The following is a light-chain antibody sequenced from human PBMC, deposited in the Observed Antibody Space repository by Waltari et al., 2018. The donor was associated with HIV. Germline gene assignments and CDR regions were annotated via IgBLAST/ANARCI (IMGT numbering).Light chain of an antibody. CDR3: CSYAGSSTYV. V-gene: IGLV2-23*02. J-gene: IGLJ1*01. CDR2: EVS. Sequence: QSALTQPASVSGSPGQSITISCTGTSSDFGSYNLVSWYQQHPGKAPKLMIYEVSKRPSGVSNRVSGSKSGNTASLTSSGLQAEDEADYYCCSYAGSSTYVFGTGTKVTVL. CDR1: SSDFGSYNL.